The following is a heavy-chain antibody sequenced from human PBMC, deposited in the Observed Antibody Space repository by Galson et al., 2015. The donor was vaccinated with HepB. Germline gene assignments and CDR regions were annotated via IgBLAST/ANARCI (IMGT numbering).Heavy chain of an antibody. CDR1: GYTLTELS. CDR3: ATDRGEYEFDY. V-gene: IGHV1-24*01. J-gene: IGHJ4*02. Sequence: SVKVSCKVSGYTLTELSIHWVRQAPGKGLEWMGGSYPEDGETIYAQKFQGRVTMTEDTSTDTAYMELSSLKSEDTAVYYCATDRGEYEFDYWGQGTLVTVSS. D-gene: IGHD2-21*01. CDR2: SYPEDGET.